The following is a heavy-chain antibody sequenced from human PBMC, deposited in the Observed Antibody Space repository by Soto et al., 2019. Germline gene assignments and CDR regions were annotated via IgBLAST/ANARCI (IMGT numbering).Heavy chain of an antibody. CDR2: IKQDGGQT. CDR1: GFTFDSYW. D-gene: IGHD5-12*01. CDR3: ARGGNGYANSPQYYYYGMDV. Sequence: GGSLRLSCAASGFTFDSYWMTWVRQAPGKGLEWVAHIKQDGGQTYYVDSVKGRFTISRDNAKTSLYLQMNSLRAEDTSVYFCARGGNGYANSPQYYYYGMDVWGQGTTVTVSS. V-gene: IGHV3-7*01. J-gene: IGHJ6*02.